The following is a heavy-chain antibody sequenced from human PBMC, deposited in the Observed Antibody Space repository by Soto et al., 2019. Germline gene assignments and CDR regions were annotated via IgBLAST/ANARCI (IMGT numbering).Heavy chain of an antibody. V-gene: IGHV3-30*18. D-gene: IGHD6-13*01. Sequence: QVQLVESGGGVVQPGRSLRLSCAASGFTFSSYGMHWVRQAPGKGLEWVAVISYDGSNKYYADSVKGRFTISRDNSKNTLYLQMNILRAEDTAVYYCAKAFGSSWYDYGMDVWGQGTTVTVSS. CDR3: AKAFGSSWYDYGMDV. CDR2: ISYDGSNK. J-gene: IGHJ6*02. CDR1: GFTFSSYG.